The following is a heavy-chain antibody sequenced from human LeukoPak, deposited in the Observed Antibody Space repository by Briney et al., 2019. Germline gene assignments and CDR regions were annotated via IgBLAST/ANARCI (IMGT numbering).Heavy chain of an antibody. Sequence: ASVKVSCKASGYSFTAFHMHWVRQAPGQGLEWMGWINPDGGGTIFAQRFQGRVTMTRDTSISTAYMALTSLRSDDTAVYYCARSHDYTNYVGPWGQGTLVTVSS. CDR2: INPDGGGT. J-gene: IGHJ5*02. CDR1: GYSFTAFH. CDR3: ARSHDYTNYVGP. D-gene: IGHD4-11*01. V-gene: IGHV1-2*02.